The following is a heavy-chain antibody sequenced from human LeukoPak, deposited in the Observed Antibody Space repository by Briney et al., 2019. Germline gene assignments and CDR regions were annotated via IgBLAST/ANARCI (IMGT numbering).Heavy chain of an antibody. Sequence: PSETLSLTCTVSGGSISIYYWSWIRQPPGKGLEWIGYIYYSGSTNYNPSLKSRVTISVDTSKNQFSLKLSSVTAADTAVYYCAGTSSSFFKPLNYYGMDVWGQGTTVTVSS. CDR3: AGTSSSFFKPLNYYGMDV. J-gene: IGHJ6*02. CDR2: IYYSGST. CDR1: GGSISIYY. V-gene: IGHV4-59*08. D-gene: IGHD6-6*01.